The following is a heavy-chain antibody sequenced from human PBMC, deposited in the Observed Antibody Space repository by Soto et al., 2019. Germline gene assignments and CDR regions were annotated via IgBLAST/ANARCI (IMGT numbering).Heavy chain of an antibody. J-gene: IGHJ4*02. Sequence: SVKVSCKASGVTFTSSAVQWVRQARGQRLEWIGWIVVGSGNTNYAQKFQERVTITRDMSTSTAYMELSSLRSEDTAVYYCAVNYYDSSGYRGPFEYWGQGTLVTVSS. D-gene: IGHD3-22*01. CDR3: AVNYYDSSGYRGPFEY. CDR2: IVVGSGNT. CDR1: GVTFTSSA. V-gene: IGHV1-58*01.